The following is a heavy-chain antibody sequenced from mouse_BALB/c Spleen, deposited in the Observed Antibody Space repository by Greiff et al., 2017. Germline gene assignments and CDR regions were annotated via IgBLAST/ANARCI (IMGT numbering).Heavy chain of an antibody. D-gene: IGHD1-1*01. Sequence: DVQLVESGGGLVKPGGSLKLSCAASGFTFSSYAMSWVRQTPEKRLEWVATISSGGSYTYYPDSVKGRFTISRDNAKNTLYLQMSSLRSEDTAMYYCARRYYGSSYGDAMDYWGQGTSVTVSS. CDR2: ISSGGSYT. CDR3: ARRYYGSSYGDAMDY. J-gene: IGHJ4*01. V-gene: IGHV5-9-3*01. CDR1: GFTFSSYA.